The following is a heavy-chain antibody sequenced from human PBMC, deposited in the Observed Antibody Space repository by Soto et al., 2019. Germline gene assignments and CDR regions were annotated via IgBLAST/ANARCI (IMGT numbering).Heavy chain of an antibody. CDR2: IYYSGST. Sequence: PSETLSLTCTVSGGSISSYYWSWIRQPPGKGLEWIGYIYYSGSTNYNPSLKSRVTISVDTSKNQFSLKLSSVTAADTAVYYCARAGPISGFPLRPLYGMDVWGQGTTVTV. CDR1: GGSISSYY. V-gene: IGHV4-59*01. J-gene: IGHJ6*02. D-gene: IGHD4-17*01. CDR3: ARAGPISGFPLRPLYGMDV.